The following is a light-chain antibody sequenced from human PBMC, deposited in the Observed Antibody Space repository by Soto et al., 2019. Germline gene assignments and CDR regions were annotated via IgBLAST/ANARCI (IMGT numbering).Light chain of an antibody. J-gene: IGLJ2*01. CDR1: SSDVGDYNY. CDR3: SSNAGRNNLV. Sequence: QSALTQPPSASGTPGQSVTIPCTGTSSDVGDYNYVSWYQQHPGKAPKLMIYEVSRRPSGVPDRFSGSKSGNTASLTVYGLQDEDEADYYCSSNAGRNNLVFGGGTKVTVL. CDR2: EVS. V-gene: IGLV2-8*01.